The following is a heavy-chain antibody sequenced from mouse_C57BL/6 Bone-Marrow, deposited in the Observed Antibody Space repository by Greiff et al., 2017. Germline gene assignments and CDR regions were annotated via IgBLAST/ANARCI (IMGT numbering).Heavy chain of an antibody. CDR2: INPSSGCT. V-gene: IGHV1-53*01. D-gene: IGHD1-1*01. Sequence: VKLLQPGTELVKPGASVKLSCKASGYTFTSYWMHWVKQRPGQGLEWIGNINPSSGCTNYNEKFKSKATLTVDKSSSTAYMQLSSLTSEDSAVYYFARSDSDCSGSWSMDYWGKGTSVTVSS. J-gene: IGHJ4*01. CDR1: GYTFTSYW. CDR3: ARSDSDCSGSWSMDY.